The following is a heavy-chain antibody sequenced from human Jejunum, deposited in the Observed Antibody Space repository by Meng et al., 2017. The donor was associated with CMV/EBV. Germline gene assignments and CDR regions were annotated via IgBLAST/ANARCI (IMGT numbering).Heavy chain of an antibody. Sequence: QGQLVESGSALKKPGASVKGSCKDSGYSLRSYAVNWLRQAPGRGLEWMGWINPSTAHPTYAQDFTGRFVFSLDISVNTAYLQINSLKAEDTAIYYCVRDVPDGDISLFDSWGQGTLVTVSS. J-gene: IGHJ4*02. CDR3: VRDVPDGDISLFDS. CDR1: GYSLRSYA. D-gene: IGHD2-21*02. CDR2: INPSTAHP. V-gene: IGHV7-4-1*02.